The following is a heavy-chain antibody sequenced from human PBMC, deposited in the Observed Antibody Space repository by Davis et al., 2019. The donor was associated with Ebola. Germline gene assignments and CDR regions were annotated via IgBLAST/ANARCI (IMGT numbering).Heavy chain of an antibody. J-gene: IGHJ6*03. V-gene: IGHV4-30-4*01. CDR3: ARGKRIPLFSYYYYIDA. CDR1: GGSISSGDYY. Sequence: PSETLSLTCTVSGGSISSGDYYWNWIRQPPGKGLEWIGDINHSRSANYNPSLKSRVTLSVDTSKNQFSLRLSSVTDADTAVYYCARGKRIPLFSYYYYIDAWGKGTPVTVFS. D-gene: IGHD2-21*01. CDR2: INHSRSA.